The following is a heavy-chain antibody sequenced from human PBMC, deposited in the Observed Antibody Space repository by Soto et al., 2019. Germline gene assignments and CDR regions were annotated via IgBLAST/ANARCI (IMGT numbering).Heavy chain of an antibody. V-gene: IGHV1-69*13. CDR3: ARAIVGPTTTGWRDP. Sequence: ASVKVSCKASGGTFSRYAISWVRQAPGQGLEWMGGVIPIFGTANYAQKFQGRVTITADESTSTAYMELSSLRFEDTAVYYCARAIVGPTTTGWRDPWGQGTLVTVS. CDR1: GGTFSRYA. CDR2: VIPIFGTA. D-gene: IGHD1-26*01. J-gene: IGHJ5*02.